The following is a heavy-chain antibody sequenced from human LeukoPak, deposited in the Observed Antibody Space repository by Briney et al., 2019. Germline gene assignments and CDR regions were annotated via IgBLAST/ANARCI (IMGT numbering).Heavy chain of an antibody. CDR1: GGSISSYY. D-gene: IGHD2-21*02. Sequence: SETLSLTCTVSGGSISSYYWSWIRQPPGKGLEWMGYIYDSGSTNYNPSLKRRVTISVDTSKNQFSLKLSSVTAADTAVYYCARDLGCGGDCYAFDIWGQGTMVTVSS. CDR2: IYDSGST. V-gene: IGHV4-59*01. CDR3: ARDLGCGGDCYAFDI. J-gene: IGHJ3*02.